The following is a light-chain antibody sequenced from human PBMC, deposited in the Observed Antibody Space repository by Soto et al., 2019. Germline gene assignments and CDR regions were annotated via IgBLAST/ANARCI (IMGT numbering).Light chain of an antibody. CDR3: GTWDSSLSAGV. V-gene: IGLV1-51*01. CDR2: DND. J-gene: IGLJ3*02. CDR1: SPNIGNNY. Sequence: HSVLTQPPSVSAAPGQKVTISCSGSSPNIGNNYVSWYQQLPGTAPKLLIYDNDKRPSGIPDRFSGSKSGTSATLDITGLQTGDEADYYCGTWDSSLSAGVFGGGTQLTVL.